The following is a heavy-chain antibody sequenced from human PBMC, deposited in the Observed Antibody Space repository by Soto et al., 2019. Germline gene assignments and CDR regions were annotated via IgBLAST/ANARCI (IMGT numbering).Heavy chain of an antibody. J-gene: IGHJ4*02. V-gene: IGHV1-18*01. Sequence: QLQLVQSGLEAKNPGSSVKVSCKASGYTFATSTISWLRQAPGQGPEWMGWSKAYSGNTNYAQKLQGRFTMTTDTSTSKAYLELRSLTTDAAAIYYCAIADYGDDEYWGQGTLVTVSS. CDR2: SKAYSGNT. D-gene: IGHD4-17*01. CDR3: AIADYGDDEY. CDR1: GYTFATST.